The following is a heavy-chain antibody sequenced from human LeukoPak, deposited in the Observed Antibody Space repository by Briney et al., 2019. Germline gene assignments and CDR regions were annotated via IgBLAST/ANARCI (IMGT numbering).Heavy chain of an antibody. CDR2: IYYSGST. CDR1: GGSISGSIYY. D-gene: IGHD1-26*01. V-gene: IGHV4-61*05. Sequence: PSETLSLTCTVSGGSISGSIYYWAWIRQPPGKGLEWIGYIYYSGSTNYNPSLKSRVTISVDTSKNQFSLKLSSVTAADTAVYYCARVWGFVGATDWFDPWGQGTLVTVSS. J-gene: IGHJ5*02. CDR3: ARVWGFVGATDWFDP.